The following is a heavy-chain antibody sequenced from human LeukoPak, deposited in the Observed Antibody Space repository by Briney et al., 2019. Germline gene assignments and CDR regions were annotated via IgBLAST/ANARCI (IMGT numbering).Heavy chain of an antibody. J-gene: IGHJ4*02. V-gene: IGHV1-18*01. CDR1: GYIFTSYG. Sequence: ASVKVSCKASGYIFTSYGISWVRQAPGQGLEWMGWISAYNGNTNYAQKLQGRVTMTTDTSTSTAYMELRSLRSDDTAVYYCARGDLPGYSSGWFDYWGQGTLVTVSS. D-gene: IGHD6-19*01. CDR2: ISAYNGNT. CDR3: ARGDLPGYSSGWFDY.